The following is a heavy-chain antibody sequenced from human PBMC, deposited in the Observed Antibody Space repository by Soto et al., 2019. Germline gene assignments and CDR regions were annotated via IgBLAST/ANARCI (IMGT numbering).Heavy chain of an antibody. CDR3: ARRGYRYGPFFDC. CDR2: ISGTSSPI. Sequence: GGSLRLSCAASGFTFSSYSMNWVRQAPGKGLEWLSYISGTSSPIYYADSVKGRFTISRDNAKNSLFLQMNSLRGEDTAVYYCARRGYRYGPFFDCWGHGTLVTVSS. CDR1: GFTFSSYS. J-gene: IGHJ4*01. D-gene: IGHD5-18*01. V-gene: IGHV3-48*01.